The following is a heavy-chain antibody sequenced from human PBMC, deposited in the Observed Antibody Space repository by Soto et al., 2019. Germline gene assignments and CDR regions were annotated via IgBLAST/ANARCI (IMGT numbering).Heavy chain of an antibody. CDR3: AKEFVYQQWLVHYYYYYGMDV. CDR1: GFTFSSYA. V-gene: IGHV3-23*01. D-gene: IGHD6-19*01. Sequence: EVQLLESGGGLVQPGGSLRLSCAASGFTFSSYAMSWVRQAPGKGLEWVSAISGSGGSTYYADSVKGRFTISRDNSKNTLYLQMNSLRAEDTAVYYCAKEFVYQQWLVHYYYYYGMDVWGQGTTVTVSS. CDR2: ISGSGGST. J-gene: IGHJ6*02.